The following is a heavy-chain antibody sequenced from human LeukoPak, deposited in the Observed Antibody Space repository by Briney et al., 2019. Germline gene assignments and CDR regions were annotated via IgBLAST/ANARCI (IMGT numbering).Heavy chain of an antibody. V-gene: IGHV3-23*01. Sequence: GGSLRLSCAASGFPFSTYWMSWVRQAPGKGLEWVSAISGSGGNTYYADSVKGRFTISRDNSKNTLYLQMNSLRAEDTAVYYCAKTARGFWSGYADYWGQGTLVTVSS. J-gene: IGHJ4*02. CDR2: ISGSGGNT. CDR3: AKTARGFWSGYADY. CDR1: GFPFSTYW. D-gene: IGHD3-3*01.